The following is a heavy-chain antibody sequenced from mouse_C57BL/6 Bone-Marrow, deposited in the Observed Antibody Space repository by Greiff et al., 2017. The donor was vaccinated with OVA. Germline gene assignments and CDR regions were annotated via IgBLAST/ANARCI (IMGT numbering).Heavy chain of an antibody. V-gene: IGHV14-4*01. Sequence: VQLQQSGAELVRPGASVKLSCTASGFNITDYYMHWVKQRPEQGLEWIGWIDPENGDTEYAPKFPGKATITADTSSNTAYLQLSRLTSEDAAVNYCARWLYYFDYWGQGTTLTVSS. CDR1: GFNITDYY. D-gene: IGHD2-3*01. CDR3: ARWLYYFDY. J-gene: IGHJ2*01. CDR2: IDPENGDT.